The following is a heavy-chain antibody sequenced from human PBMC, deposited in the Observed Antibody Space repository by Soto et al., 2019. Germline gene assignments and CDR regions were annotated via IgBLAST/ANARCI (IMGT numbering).Heavy chain of an antibody. CDR2: INPSGGST. J-gene: IGHJ4*02. Sequence: QVQLVQSGAEVKKPGASVKVSCKASGYTFTSYYMHWVRQAPGQGPEWMGIINPSGGSTSYAQKFQGRVTMTRDTSTSTVYMELSSLRSEDTAVYYCARPLIYDYIWGSYGYWGQGTLVTVSS. V-gene: IGHV1-46*03. CDR3: ARPLIYDYIWGSYGY. CDR1: GYTFTSYY. D-gene: IGHD3-16*01.